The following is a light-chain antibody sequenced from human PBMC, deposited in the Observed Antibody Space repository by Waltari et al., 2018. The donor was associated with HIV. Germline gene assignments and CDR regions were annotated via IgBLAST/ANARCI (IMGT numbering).Light chain of an antibody. J-gene: IGKJ3*01. V-gene: IGKV4-1*01. CDR1: QSVFYNSNNKNY. CDR2: WAS. CDR3: QQYYNLHT. Sequence: DIVMTQSPASLAVSLGERATLNCTSSQSVFYNSNNKNYLAWYQHKPGQPPKVLINWASTRKSGVPDRFSGSGSGTDFILTINSLQPEDVAVYYCQQYYNLHTFGPGTKVEIK.